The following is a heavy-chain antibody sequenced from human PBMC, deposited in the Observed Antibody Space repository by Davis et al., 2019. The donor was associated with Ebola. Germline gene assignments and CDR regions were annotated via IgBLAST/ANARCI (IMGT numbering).Heavy chain of an antibody. Sequence: SETLSLTCTVSGGSLGTYYWSWIRQPPGKAPEWIGYVYYTGITHYNPSLRNRATISVDTSKNQFSLKLTSVTAADTAVYYCARERYSTGWYRGMDVWGQGTTVTVSS. D-gene: IGHD6-19*01. CDR1: GGSLGTYY. J-gene: IGHJ6*02. CDR3: ARERYSTGWYRGMDV. V-gene: IGHV4-59*01. CDR2: VYYTGIT.